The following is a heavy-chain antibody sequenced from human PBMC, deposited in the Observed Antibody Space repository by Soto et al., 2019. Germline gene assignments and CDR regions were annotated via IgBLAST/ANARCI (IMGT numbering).Heavy chain of an antibody. CDR3: ARQRYDSSGYFGQ. CDR1: GFTFSDYY. J-gene: IGHJ4*02. CDR2: ISTSGDTI. D-gene: IGHD3-22*01. Sequence: GGSLRLSCAASGFTFSDYYMSWIRQAPGKGLEWVSFISTSGDTIYYADSVKGRFTISRDNSKNSLYLQMNSLRAEDTAVYYCARQRYDSSGYFGQWGQGTLVTVSS. V-gene: IGHV3-11*01.